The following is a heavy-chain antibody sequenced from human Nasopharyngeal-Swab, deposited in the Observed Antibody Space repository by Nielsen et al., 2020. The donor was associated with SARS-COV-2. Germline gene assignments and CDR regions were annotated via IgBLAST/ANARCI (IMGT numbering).Heavy chain of an antibody. J-gene: IGHJ3*02. CDR3: AKPRRIRLWLEGYAFDI. D-gene: IGHD5-18*01. Sequence: WIRQGPGKGLGWVAVISSYGSNKYYADSVKGRFPISRDNAKNTLYLQMNSLRAEDTAVYYCAKPRRIRLWLEGYAFDIWGQGTMVTVSS. V-gene: IGHV3-30*18. CDR2: ISSYGSNK.